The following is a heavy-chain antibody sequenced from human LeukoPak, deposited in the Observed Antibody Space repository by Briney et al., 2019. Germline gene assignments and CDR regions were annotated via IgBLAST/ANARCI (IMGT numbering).Heavy chain of an antibody. J-gene: IGHJ4*02. Sequence: SSETLSLTCTVSGGSISSSSYYWGWIRQPPGKGLEWIGSIYYSGSTYYNPSLKSRVTISVDKSKNQISLNLNSVTAADTAVYYCARGLGLTYSDREGLRGYFDYWGQGTLVTVSS. D-gene: IGHD3-22*01. CDR1: GGSISSSSYY. CDR3: ARGLGLTYSDREGLRGYFDY. CDR2: IYYSGST. V-gene: IGHV4-39*07.